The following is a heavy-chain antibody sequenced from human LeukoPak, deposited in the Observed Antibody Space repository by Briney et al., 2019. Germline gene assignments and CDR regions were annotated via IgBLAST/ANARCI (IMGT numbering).Heavy chain of an antibody. CDR2: INPHSGGT. J-gene: IGHJ6*04. V-gene: IGHV1-2*04. Sequence: ASVKVSCKASGYTFTGYYMHWVRQAPGQGLEWMGWINPHSGGTNYAQKFQGWVTMTRDTSISTAYMELSRLRSDDTAVYYCARDRYYGSGSYYYYYGMDVWGKGTTVTVSS. CDR3: ARDRYYGSGSYYYYYGMDV. D-gene: IGHD3-10*01. CDR1: GYTFTGYY.